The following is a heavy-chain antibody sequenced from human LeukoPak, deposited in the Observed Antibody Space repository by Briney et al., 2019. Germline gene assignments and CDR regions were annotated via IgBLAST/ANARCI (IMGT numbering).Heavy chain of an antibody. J-gene: IGHJ6*02. V-gene: IGHV3-74*01. CDR1: GFTFSSYW. CDR3: TRDHGLDV. Sequence: GGPLRLSCAASGFTFSSYWMSWVRQAPGKGLMWVSQINSDGSATSCADPVKGRCTISRDNAKNMLYLEMNSLRVEDTAVYFCTRDHGLDVWGQGTTVTVSS. CDR2: INSDGSAT.